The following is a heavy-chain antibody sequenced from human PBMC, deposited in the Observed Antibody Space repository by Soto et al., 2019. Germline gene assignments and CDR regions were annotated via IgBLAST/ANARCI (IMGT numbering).Heavy chain of an antibody. V-gene: IGHV3-21*01. D-gene: IGHD3-3*01. CDR3: ARASSSLYSLAHFDY. J-gene: IGHJ4*02. Sequence: GGSLRLSCAASGFTFSSYIMNWVRQAPGKGLEWVSSISSSSSYIYYADSVKGRFTISRDNAKNSLYLQMNSLRAEDTAVYYCARASSSLYSLAHFDYWGQGTPVTAPQ. CDR1: GFTFSSYI. CDR2: ISSSSSYI.